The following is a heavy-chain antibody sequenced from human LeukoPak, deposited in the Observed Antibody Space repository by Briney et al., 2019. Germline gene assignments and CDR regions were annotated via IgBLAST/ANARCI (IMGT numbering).Heavy chain of an antibody. CDR2: IRYDGSNE. V-gene: IGHV3-30*02. D-gene: IGHD5-12*01. J-gene: IGHJ4*02. CDR1: GFTFSNFG. Sequence: PGGSLRLSCAASGFTFSNFGMHWVRQAPGKGLECVSFIRYDGSNEYYADSVKGRFTISRDNSKNTLYLQMNSLRADDTALYYCAKNEVWWLPDSWGQGTLVTVSS. CDR3: AKNEVWWLPDS.